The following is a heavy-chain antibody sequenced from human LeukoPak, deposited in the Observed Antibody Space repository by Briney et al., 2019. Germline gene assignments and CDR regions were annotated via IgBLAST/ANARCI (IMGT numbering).Heavy chain of an antibody. V-gene: IGHV1-69*13. CDR3: ASRNQQLEVEAIDY. D-gene: IGHD1-14*01. J-gene: IGHJ4*02. CDR1: GGTFSSYA. Sequence: SVKVSCKASGGTFSSYAISWVRQAPGQGLEWTGGIIPIFGTANYAQKFQGRVTITANESTSTAYMELSSLRSEDTAVYYCASRNQQLEVEAIDYWGQGTLVTVSS. CDR2: IIPIFGTA.